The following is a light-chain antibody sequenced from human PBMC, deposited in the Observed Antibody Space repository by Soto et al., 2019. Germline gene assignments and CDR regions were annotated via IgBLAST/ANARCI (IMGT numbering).Light chain of an antibody. CDR1: SSDVGGYNY. J-gene: IGLJ1*01. CDR3: TSYAGSNHFVHV. Sequence: QSALTQPPSASGSPGQSVTISCTGTSSDVGGYNYVSWYQQHPGKAPKLMIYEVSKRPSGVPDRFSGSKSGNTASLTVSGLQAEDEPDYYCTSYAGSNHFVHVFRTVTKLPV. V-gene: IGLV2-8*01. CDR2: EVS.